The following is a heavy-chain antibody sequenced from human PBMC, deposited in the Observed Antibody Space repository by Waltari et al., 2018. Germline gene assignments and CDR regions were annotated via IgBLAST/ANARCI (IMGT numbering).Heavy chain of an antibody. CDR1: GFTFSSYS. J-gene: IGHJ4*02. V-gene: IGHV3-21*04. CDR2: ISSSSSYI. Sequence: EVQLVESGGGLVKPGGSLRLSCAASGFTFSSYSMNWVRQAPGKGLEWVSSISSSSSYIYYADSVKGRFTISRDNAKNSLYLQMNSLISEDTAVYYCARGGEAAAGNFDYWGQGTLVTVSS. CDR3: ARGGEAAAGNFDY. D-gene: IGHD6-13*01.